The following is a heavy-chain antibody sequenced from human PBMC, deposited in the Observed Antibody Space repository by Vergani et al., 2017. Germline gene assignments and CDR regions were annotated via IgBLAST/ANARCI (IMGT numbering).Heavy chain of an antibody. Sequence: QLQLQESGPGLVKPSETLSLTCTVSGGSISSSSYYWGWIRQPPGKGLEWIGSIYYSGTTNYNPSFKNRVTMSVDTSKNQFSLKLNSVTAADTAVYYCAXGSRAEGGSGPDKWGQGTLVTVSS. CDR1: GGSISSSSYY. D-gene: IGHD6-13*01. V-gene: IGHV4-39*07. CDR2: IYYSGTT. J-gene: IGHJ4*02. CDR3: AXGSRAEGGSGPDK.